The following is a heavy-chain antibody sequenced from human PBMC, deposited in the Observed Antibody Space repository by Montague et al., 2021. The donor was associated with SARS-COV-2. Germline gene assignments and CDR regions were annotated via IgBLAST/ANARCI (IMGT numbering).Heavy chain of an antibody. CDR2: IYYSGST. J-gene: IGHJ4*02. V-gene: IGHV4-59*13. CDR1: GGSISSYY. Sequence: SETLSLTCTVSGGSISSYYWSWIRQPPGKGLEWIGYIYYSGSTNXXPSLKGPVTISVDTSKNQFSLKLSSVTAADTAVYYCARGDVGMATIKSGGPFYHFDYWGQGTLVTVSS. CDR3: ARGDVGMATIKSGGPFYHFDY. D-gene: IGHD5-24*01.